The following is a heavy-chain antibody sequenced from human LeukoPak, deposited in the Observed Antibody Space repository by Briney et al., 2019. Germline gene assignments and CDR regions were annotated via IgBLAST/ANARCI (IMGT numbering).Heavy chain of an antibody. CDR3: ARAVAGPGGDY. Sequence: PGGSLRLSCTASGFSVGTNYMTWVRQAPGKGLEWVSVIYSGDNSYYADSVKGRFTISRDSPRNTLYLQMNSLRVEDTAVYYCARAVAGPGGDYWGQGTLVTVSS. V-gene: IGHV3-53*01. CDR2: IYSGDNS. J-gene: IGHJ4*02. CDR1: GFSVGTNY. D-gene: IGHD6-19*01.